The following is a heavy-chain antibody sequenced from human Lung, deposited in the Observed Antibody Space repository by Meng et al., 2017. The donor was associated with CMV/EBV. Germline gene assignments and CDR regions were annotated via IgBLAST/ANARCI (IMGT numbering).Heavy chain of an antibody. CDR2: IYYSGST. CDR3: ARVGWDYYYGMDV. V-gene: IGHV4-59*01. J-gene: IGHJ6*02. CDR1: GGSISSYY. Sequence: SETLSLTXTVSGGSISSYYWSWIRQPPGKGLEWIGYIYYSGSTNYNPSLKSRVTISVDTSKNQFSLKLSSVTAADTAVYYCARVGWDYYYGMDVWGQGTTVTVSS. D-gene: IGHD2-15*01.